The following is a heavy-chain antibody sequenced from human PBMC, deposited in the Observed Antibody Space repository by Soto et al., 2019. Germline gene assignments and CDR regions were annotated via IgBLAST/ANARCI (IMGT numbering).Heavy chain of an antibody. V-gene: IGHV4-34*01. J-gene: IGHJ5*02. CDR2: INHSGST. Sequence: PSETLFLTCAVYGGSFSGYYWSWIRQPPGKGLEWIGEINHSGSTNYNPSLKSRVTISVDTSKNQFSLKLSSVTAADTAVYYCAGAYYDFWSGLRTHWFDPWGQGTLVTVSS. D-gene: IGHD3-3*01. CDR1: GGSFSGYY. CDR3: AGAYYDFWSGLRTHWFDP.